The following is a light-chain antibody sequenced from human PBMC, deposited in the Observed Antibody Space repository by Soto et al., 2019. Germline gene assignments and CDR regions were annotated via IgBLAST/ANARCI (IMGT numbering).Light chain of an antibody. Sequence: QAVVTQPPSASGTPGQRVTISCSGSSSNIGSNYVYWYQQLPGTAPKLLIYRNNQRPSGVPDRFSGSKSGTSASLAISGLRSEDEADYDCAAWDDRLSGPGVVFGGGTKLTVL. CDR3: AAWDDRLSGPGVV. CDR2: RNN. J-gene: IGLJ2*01. CDR1: SSNIGSNY. V-gene: IGLV1-47*01.